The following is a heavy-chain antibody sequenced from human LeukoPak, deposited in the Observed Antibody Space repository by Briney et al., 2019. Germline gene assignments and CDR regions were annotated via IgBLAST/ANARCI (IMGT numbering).Heavy chain of an antibody. CDR2: IGGRDART. Sequence: PGRCLRLAWAPSGFFFGNYATSWVRPAAGKWLGWGSAIGGRDARTNYADSVEGRFTVSRDDPKNTLYLQMNPLTVEDTAVHYCRKWGGYDILTGYCHSHYWGHGTVVTVSS. V-gene: IGHV3-23*01. CDR3: RKWGGYDILTGYCHSHY. CDR1: GFFFGNYA. J-gene: IGHJ4*01. D-gene: IGHD3-9*01.